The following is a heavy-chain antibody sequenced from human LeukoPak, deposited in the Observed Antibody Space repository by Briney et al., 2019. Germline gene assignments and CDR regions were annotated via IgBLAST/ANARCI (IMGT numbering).Heavy chain of an antibody. CDR1: GFTFSSYA. J-gene: IGHJ4*02. CDR2: ISGSGGST. CDR3: AKEVGCDSSGYDDY. V-gene: IGHV3-23*01. Sequence: GGSLRLSCAASGFTFSSYAVSWVRQAPGKGLEWVSAISGSGGSTYYADSVKGRFTISRDNSKNTLYLQMNSLRAEDTAVYYCAKEVGCDSSGYDDYWGQGTLVTVSS. D-gene: IGHD3-22*01.